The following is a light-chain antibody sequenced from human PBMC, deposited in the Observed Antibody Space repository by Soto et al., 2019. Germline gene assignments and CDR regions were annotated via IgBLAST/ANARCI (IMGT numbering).Light chain of an antibody. J-gene: IGLJ1*01. CDR3: GTWDTSLSAYV. CDR2: VND. CDR1: SSNIGYNF. Sequence: QSVLTQPPSVSAAPGKKVTISCSGSSSNIGYNFVSWYQHLPGTAPKLLSYVNDKQPPGISDRFSGSKSGTSATLDIAGLQTGDEADYYCGTWDTSLSAYVFGPGTKLTVL. V-gene: IGLV1-51*01.